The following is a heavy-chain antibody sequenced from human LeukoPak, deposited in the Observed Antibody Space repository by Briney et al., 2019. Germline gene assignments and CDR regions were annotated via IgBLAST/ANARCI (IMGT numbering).Heavy chain of an antibody. D-gene: IGHD3-3*01. J-gene: IGHJ4*02. Sequence: GGSLRLSCAASGFTFSSYAMHWVRQAPGKGLEWVAVISYDGSNKYYADSVKGRFTISRDNSKNTLYLQMNSLRAEDTAVYYCARGLLYYDFRSGYSTQLDYWGQGTLVTVSS. CDR3: ARGLLYYDFRSGYSTQLDY. CDR2: ISYDGSNK. V-gene: IGHV3-30-3*01. CDR1: GFTFSSYA.